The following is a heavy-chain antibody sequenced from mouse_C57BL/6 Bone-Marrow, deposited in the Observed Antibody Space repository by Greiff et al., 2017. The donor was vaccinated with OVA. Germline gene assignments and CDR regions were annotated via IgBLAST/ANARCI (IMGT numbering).Heavy chain of an antibody. CDR3: ARAHSNLFDY. J-gene: IGHJ2*01. Sequence: QVQLQQPGAELVKPGASVKLSCKASGYTFTSYWMQWVKQRPGQGLEWIGEIDPSDSYTNYNQKFKGTATLTVDTSSSTAYMQLSSLTSEDSAVYYCARAHSNLFDYWGQGTTLTVSS. V-gene: IGHV1-50*01. D-gene: IGHD2-5*01. CDR1: GYTFTSYW. CDR2: IDPSDSYT.